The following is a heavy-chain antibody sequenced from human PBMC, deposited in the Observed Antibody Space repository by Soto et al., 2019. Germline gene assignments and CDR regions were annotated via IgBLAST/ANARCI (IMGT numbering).Heavy chain of an antibody. CDR3: ATFQRDAVEAFDI. D-gene: IGHD3-16*01. J-gene: IGHJ3*02. CDR1: GGSFSGYY. V-gene: IGHV4-34*01. Sequence: QVQLQQWGAGLLKPSETLSLTCAVYGGSFSGYYWSWIRQPPGKGLEWIGEINHSGSTNYNPSLKSRVTISVDTSKNQFSLQLSSVTAADTAVYYCATFQRDAVEAFDIWGQGTMVTVSS. CDR2: INHSGST.